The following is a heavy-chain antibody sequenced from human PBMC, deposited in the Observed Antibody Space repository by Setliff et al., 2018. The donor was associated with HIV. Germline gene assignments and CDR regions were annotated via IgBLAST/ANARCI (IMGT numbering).Heavy chain of an antibody. Sequence: PGGSLRLSCAASRFTFSDFSMNWVRQAPGKGLEWVANIKQDGSEKNYVDFVKGRFTISRDNAKNSLYLQMNNMRVEDTAVYFCARDRGLRGMLLSSKELGFYCMDVWGKGTTVTVSS. CDR2: IKQDGSEK. D-gene: IGHD1-26*01. J-gene: IGHJ6*03. CDR1: RFTFSDFS. V-gene: IGHV3-7*03. CDR3: ARDRGLRGMLLSSKELGFYCMDV.